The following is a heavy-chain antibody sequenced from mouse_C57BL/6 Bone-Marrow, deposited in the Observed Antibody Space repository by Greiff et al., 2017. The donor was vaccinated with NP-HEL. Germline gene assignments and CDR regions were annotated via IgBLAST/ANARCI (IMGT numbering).Heavy chain of an antibody. V-gene: IGHV7-3*01. CDR3: ARLYYPYAMDY. CDR2: IRNKANGYTT. Sequence: DVKLVESGGGLVQPGGSLSLSCAASGFTFTDYYMSWVRQPPGKALEWLGFIRNKANGYTTEYSASVKGRFTISRDNSQSILYLQMNALRAEDSATYYCARLYYPYAMDYWGQGTSVTVSS. CDR1: GFTFTDYY. D-gene: IGHD1-1*01. J-gene: IGHJ4*01.